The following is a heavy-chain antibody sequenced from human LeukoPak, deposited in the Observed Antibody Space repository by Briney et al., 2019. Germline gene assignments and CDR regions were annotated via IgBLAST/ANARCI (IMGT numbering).Heavy chain of an antibody. J-gene: IGHJ5*02. V-gene: IGHV3-21*01. CDR3: ARDRGWFGELSYWFDP. CDR1: GFTFSSYS. CDR2: ISGSSSYI. D-gene: IGHD3-10*01. Sequence: GSLRLSCEASGFTFSSYSVNWVRQAPGKGLEWVSSISGSSSYIYYADSVKGRFIISRDNAKNSLYLQMNSLRGEDTVVYYCARDRGWFGELSYWFDPWGQGTLVTASS.